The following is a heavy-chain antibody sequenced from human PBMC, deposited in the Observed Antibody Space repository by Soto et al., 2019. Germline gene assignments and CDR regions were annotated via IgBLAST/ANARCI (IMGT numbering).Heavy chain of an antibody. D-gene: IGHD3-9*01. CDR1: GFTFSSYW. V-gene: IGHV3-7*01. CDR2: IKQDGSEK. CDR3: ARALSPELRYFDWLLSPLYYYYGMDV. Sequence: GGSLRLSCAASGFTFSSYWMSWVRQAPGKGLEWVANIKQDGSEKYYVDSVKGRSTISRDNAKNSLYLQMNSLRAEDTAVYYCARALSPELRYFDWLLSPLYYYYGMDVWGQGTTVTVSS. J-gene: IGHJ6*02.